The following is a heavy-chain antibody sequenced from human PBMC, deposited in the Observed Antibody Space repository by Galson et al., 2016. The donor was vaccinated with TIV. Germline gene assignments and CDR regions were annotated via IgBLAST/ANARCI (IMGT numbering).Heavy chain of an antibody. CDR2: INYGGSPK. J-gene: IGHJ6*02. D-gene: IGHD2-2*02. V-gene: IGHV3-11*01. CDR3: SKYLNRGCSSSNCYSYDYYYYGLDV. CDR1: GFTIIDYY. Sequence: SLRLSCAASGFTIIDYYMTWIRQAPGKGLEWLSYINYGGSPKYDVDSMKGRLTMYRDIGKNSLYLQMNSLRAEETALYYCSKYLNRGCSSSNCYSYDYYYYGLDVWGQGTTVTVSS.